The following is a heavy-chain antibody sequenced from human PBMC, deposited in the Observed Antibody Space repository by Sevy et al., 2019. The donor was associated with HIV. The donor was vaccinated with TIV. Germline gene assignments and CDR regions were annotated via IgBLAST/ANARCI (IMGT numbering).Heavy chain of an antibody. CDR2: TRNKAESYST. CDR3: STHAGIAAAGRVFDY. Sequence: GGSLRLSCAASGFTFSDHYMEWVRQAPGKGLEWVGRTRNKAESYSTEYAASVKGRFTISRDDSKNSLYLQMNSLKTEDTALYYCSTHAGIAAAGRVFDYWGQGTLVTVSS. V-gene: IGHV3-72*01. J-gene: IGHJ4*02. CDR1: GFTFSDHY. D-gene: IGHD6-13*01.